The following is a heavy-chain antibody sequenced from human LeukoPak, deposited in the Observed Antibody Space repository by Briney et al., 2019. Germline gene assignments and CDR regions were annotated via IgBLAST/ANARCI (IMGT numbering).Heavy chain of an antibody. V-gene: IGHV3-74*01. CDR1: GFTFSNYW. CDR3: VRGYSGSYRADY. J-gene: IGHJ4*02. D-gene: IGHD1-26*01. CDR2: INSDGSST. Sequence: GGSLRLSCAASGFTFSNYWMHWVRQAPGKGLVWVSRINSDGSSTTYADSVKGRFTVSRDNAETTLSLQVNSLRAEDTAVYYCVRGYSGSYRADYWGQGTLVTVSS.